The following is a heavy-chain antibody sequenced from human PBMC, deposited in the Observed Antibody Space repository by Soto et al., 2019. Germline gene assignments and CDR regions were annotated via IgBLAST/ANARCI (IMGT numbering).Heavy chain of an antibody. CDR1: GVTFCSYS. CDR2: ISSSSSTI. Sequence: PGGSLRLSCAASGVTFCSYSMDWVRQAPGKGLDWVSYISSSSSTIYYADSVKGRFTISRDNAKNSLYLQMNSLRAEDTAVYYCARDYYKYYDSSGYYRSPAYWGQGTLVTVSS. J-gene: IGHJ4*02. CDR3: ARDYYKYYDSSGYYRSPAY. V-gene: IGHV3-48*01. D-gene: IGHD3-22*01.